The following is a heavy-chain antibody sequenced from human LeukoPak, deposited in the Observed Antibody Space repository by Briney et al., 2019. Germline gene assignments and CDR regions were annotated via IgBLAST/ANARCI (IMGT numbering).Heavy chain of an antibody. CDR2: INPSGGST. CDR1: GYTFTSYG. J-gene: IGHJ3*02. V-gene: IGHV1-46*03. Sequence: GASVKVSCKASGYTFTSYGISWVRQAPGQGLEWMGIINPSGGSTSYAQKFQGRVTMTRDTSTSTVYMELSSLRSEDTAVYYCARQYNWNGGAFDIWGQGTMVTVSS. CDR3: ARQYNWNGGAFDI. D-gene: IGHD1-1*01.